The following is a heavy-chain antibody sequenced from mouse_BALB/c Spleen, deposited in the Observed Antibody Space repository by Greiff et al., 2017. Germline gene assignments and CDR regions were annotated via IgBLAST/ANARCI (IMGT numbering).Heavy chain of an antibody. CDR3: ARDVDYYAIDY. Sequence: EVKLEESGPGLVKPSQSLSLTCTVTGYSITSYYAWNWIRQSPGNKLGWLGYISYSGSTSYNPSLKSRISITRDTSKNQFFLQLNSVTTEDTATYYCARDVDYYAIDYWGQGTSVTVSS. CDR1: GYSITSYYA. CDR2: ISYSGST. V-gene: IGHV3-2*02. J-gene: IGHJ4*01.